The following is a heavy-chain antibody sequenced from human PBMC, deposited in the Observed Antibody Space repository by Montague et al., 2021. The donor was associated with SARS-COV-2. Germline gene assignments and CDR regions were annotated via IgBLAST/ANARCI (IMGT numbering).Heavy chain of an antibody. Sequence: TLSLTCTVSGGSISSGGYYWSWIRQHPGKGLEWIGYIYYSGSTYYNPSLKSRVTISADTFKNQFSLKLSSVTAADTAVYYCARLWGYYDSSGYPVGAFDIWGQGTMVTVSS. V-gene: IGHV4-31*03. CDR2: IYYSGST. D-gene: IGHD3-22*01. J-gene: IGHJ3*02. CDR1: GGSISSGGYY. CDR3: ARLWGYYDSSGYPVGAFDI.